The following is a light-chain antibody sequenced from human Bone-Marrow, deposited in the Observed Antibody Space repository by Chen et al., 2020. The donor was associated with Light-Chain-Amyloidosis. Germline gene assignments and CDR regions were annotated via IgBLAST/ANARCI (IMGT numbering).Light chain of an antibody. Sequence: QSALTQPAPGSGSPGQSITISCTGTSSDVGGDNHVSWYQQHPDNAPKLMIYEVTTRPSWVPDRFAGSKSDNTASLTISGLQTEDEADYFCSSYTITNTLVFGSGTRVTVL. J-gene: IGLJ1*01. V-gene: IGLV2-14*01. CDR2: EVT. CDR1: SSDVGGDNH. CDR3: SSYTITNTLV.